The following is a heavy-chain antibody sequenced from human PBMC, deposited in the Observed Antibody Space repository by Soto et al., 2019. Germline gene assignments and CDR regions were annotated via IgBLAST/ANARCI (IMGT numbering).Heavy chain of an antibody. CDR1: GFTFSSYW. CDR3: ARPKGYDDCLDS. Sequence: GSLRLSCAASGFTFSSYWMSWVRQAPGKGLEWVANIKQDGSEKYYVDSVKGRFTISRDNAKNSLYLQMNSLRVDDTAVYYCARPKGYDDCLDSWGQGTLVTVSS. CDR2: IKQDGSEK. V-gene: IGHV3-7*01. D-gene: IGHD2-21*02. J-gene: IGHJ4*02.